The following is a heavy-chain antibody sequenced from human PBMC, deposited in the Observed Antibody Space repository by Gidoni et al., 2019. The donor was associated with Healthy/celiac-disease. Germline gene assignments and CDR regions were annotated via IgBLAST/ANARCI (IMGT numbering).Heavy chain of an antibody. J-gene: IGHJ4*02. CDR3: AKAPDGTRTPYFDY. V-gene: IGHV3-9*01. Sequence: EVQLVESGGGLVQPGRSLRLSCAASGFTFDDYAMHWVRQAPGKGLEWVSGISWNSGSIGYADSVKGRFTISRDNAKNSLYLQMNSLRAEDTALYYCAKAPDGTRTPYFDYWGQGTLVTVSS. D-gene: IGHD1-26*01. CDR2: ISWNSGSI. CDR1: GFTFDDYA.